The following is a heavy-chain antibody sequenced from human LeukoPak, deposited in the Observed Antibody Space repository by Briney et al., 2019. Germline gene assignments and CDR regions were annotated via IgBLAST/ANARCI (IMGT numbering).Heavy chain of an antibody. CDR2: ITSSSSYI. D-gene: IGHD2-15*01. J-gene: IGHJ5*02. Sequence: GGSLRLSCAVSGFTFSSYSMNWVRQAPGKGLEWVSSITSSSSYIYYADSVKGRFTISRDNAKNSLYLQMNSLRAEDTAVYYCARDLTLTSNCWFDRWSQGTLVTVSS. CDR3: ARDLTLTSNCWFDR. V-gene: IGHV3-21*01. CDR1: GFTFSSYS.